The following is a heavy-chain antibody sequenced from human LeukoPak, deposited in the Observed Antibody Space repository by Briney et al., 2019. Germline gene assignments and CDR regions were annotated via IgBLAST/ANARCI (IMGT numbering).Heavy chain of an antibody. V-gene: IGHV1-18*01. Sequence: ASVKVSCKASGYTFTSYGISWVRQAPGQGLEWMGWISAYNGNTNYAQKLQGRVTITADESTSTAYMELSSLRSEDTAVYYCARGLIVGATHWFDPWGQGTLVTVSS. J-gene: IGHJ5*02. CDR1: GYTFTSYG. D-gene: IGHD1-26*01. CDR3: ARGLIVGATHWFDP. CDR2: ISAYNGNT.